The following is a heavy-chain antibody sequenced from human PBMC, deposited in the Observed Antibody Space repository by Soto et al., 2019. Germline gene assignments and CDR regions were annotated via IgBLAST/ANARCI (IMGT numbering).Heavy chain of an antibody. CDR1: GGSLTSYY. J-gene: IGHJ3*02. V-gene: IGHV4-59*01. D-gene: IGHD2-21*02. CDR3: ARSPSSWGDDNAFDI. Sequence: PSETLSLTCTVSGGSLTSYYWSWIRQLPGKGLEWIGYSYYTGITNYNPSLRSRVTISVDTSKNQFSLKLRSMTAADTAVYYCARSPSSWGDDNAFDIWGQGTMVTVSS. CDR2: SYYTGIT.